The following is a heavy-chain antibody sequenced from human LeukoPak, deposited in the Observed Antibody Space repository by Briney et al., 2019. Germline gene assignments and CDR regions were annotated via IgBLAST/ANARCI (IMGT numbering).Heavy chain of an antibody. CDR3: AGKNYYGSGSYVT. CDR1: GVSISRSIW. D-gene: IGHD3-10*01. J-gene: IGHJ5*02. CDR2: IYHSGST. V-gene: IGHV4-4*02. Sequence: SETLSLTCAVSGVSISRSIWWSWVRQPPGKGLEWIGEIYHSGSTNYNPSLKSRVTISVDKSKNQFSLKLSSVTAADTAVYYCAGKNYYGSGSYVTWGQGTLVAVSS.